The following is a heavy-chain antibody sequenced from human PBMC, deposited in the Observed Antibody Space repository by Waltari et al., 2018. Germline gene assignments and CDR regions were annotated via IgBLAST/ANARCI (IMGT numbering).Heavy chain of an antibody. D-gene: IGHD5-18*01. J-gene: IGHJ6*02. V-gene: IGHV5-51*01. CDR2: IYPGDSDT. Sequence: EVQLVQSGAEVKKPGESLKISCKGSGYSFTSYWIGWVRQLPGKGLEWMGIIYPGDSDTRYSPSFQGQVTISADKSISTAYLQWSSLKASDTAMYYCARHAGYEGDYYGMDVWGQGTTVTVSS. CDR1: GYSFTSYW. CDR3: ARHAGYEGDYYGMDV.